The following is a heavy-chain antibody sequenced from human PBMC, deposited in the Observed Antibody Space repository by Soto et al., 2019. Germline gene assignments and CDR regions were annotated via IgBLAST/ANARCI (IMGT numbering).Heavy chain of an antibody. J-gene: IGHJ1*01. CDR3: ATVGFGESQH. Sequence: QLQLQESGPGLVKPSETLSLTCTVSGGSISSSSYYWGWIRQPPGKGMEGIGSTYYSVSTYYNPSLKSRVTLSVETSKNQFSLKLSSVTAADTAVYYWATVGFGESQHWGQGTLVTVSS. CDR1: GGSISSSSYY. V-gene: IGHV4-39*01. D-gene: IGHD3-10*01. CDR2: TYYSVST.